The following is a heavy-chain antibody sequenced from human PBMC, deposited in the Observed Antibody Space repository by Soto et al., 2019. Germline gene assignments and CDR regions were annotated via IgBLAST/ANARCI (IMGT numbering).Heavy chain of an antibody. V-gene: IGHV4-30-2*01. Sequence: ASETLSLTCTVSGGSISSGGYSWSWIRQPPGKGLEWIGYIYHSGSTYYNPSLKSRVTISVDRSKNQFSLKLSSVTAADTAVYYCARLVTIVGVAGLFDYWGQGTLVTVSS. CDR3: ARLVTIVGVAGLFDY. J-gene: IGHJ4*02. D-gene: IGHD6-19*01. CDR1: GGSISSGGYS. CDR2: IYHSGST.